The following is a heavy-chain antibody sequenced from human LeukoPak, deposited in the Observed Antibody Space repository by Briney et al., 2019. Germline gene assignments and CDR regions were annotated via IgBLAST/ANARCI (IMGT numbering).Heavy chain of an antibody. J-gene: IGHJ4*02. CDR2: INHSGST. Sequence: SETLSLTCAVYGGSFSGYYWSWIRQPPGKGLEWIGEINHSGSTNYNPSLKSRVTISVDTSKNQFSLKLSSVTAADTAVYYCARADILTGYYPVWGQGTLVTVSS. CDR1: GGSFSGYY. D-gene: IGHD3-9*01. V-gene: IGHV4-34*01. CDR3: ARADILTGYYPV.